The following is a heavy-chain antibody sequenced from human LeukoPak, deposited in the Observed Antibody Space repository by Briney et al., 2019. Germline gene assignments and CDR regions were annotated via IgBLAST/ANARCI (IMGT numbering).Heavy chain of an antibody. Sequence: GGSLRLSCAASGFTFSSYAMHWVRQAPGKGLEWVSYISSSGSTIYYADSVKGRFTISRDNTKNSLYLQMNSLRAEDTAVYYCATNGFVMYYYMNVWGKGTTVTVSS. CDR1: GFTFSSYA. D-gene: IGHD2-8*01. CDR3: ATNGFVMYYYMNV. CDR2: ISSSGSTI. V-gene: IGHV3-48*03. J-gene: IGHJ6*03.